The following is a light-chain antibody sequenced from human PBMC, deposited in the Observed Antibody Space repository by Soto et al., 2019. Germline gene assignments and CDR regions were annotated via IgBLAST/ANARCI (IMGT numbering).Light chain of an antibody. V-gene: IGKV3D-20*02. Sequence: EIVLTQSPATLSLSPGERATLSCRASQSLSTSYLAWYQQKPGQAPRLLIYDASNRATDIPDRFSGSGSGTDFTLTISSLDPEDFAVYYCHQRSKWPLTFGGGTKVDIK. CDR1: QSLSTSY. CDR2: DAS. CDR3: HQRSKWPLT. J-gene: IGKJ4*01.